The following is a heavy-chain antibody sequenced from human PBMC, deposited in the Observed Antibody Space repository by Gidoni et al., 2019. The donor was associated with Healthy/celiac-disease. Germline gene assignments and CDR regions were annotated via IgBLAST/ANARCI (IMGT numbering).Heavy chain of an antibody. CDR3: AKDRFGELIFDY. CDR2: ISYDGSNK. D-gene: IGHD3-10*01. Sequence: QVQLVESGGGVVQPGRSLRLSCAASGFTFSSYGMHWVRQAPGKGLEWVAVISYDGSNKYYADSVKGRFTISRDNSKNTLYLQMNSRRAEDTAVYYCAKDRFGELIFDYWGQGTLVTVSS. CDR1: GFTFSSYG. J-gene: IGHJ4*02. V-gene: IGHV3-30*18.